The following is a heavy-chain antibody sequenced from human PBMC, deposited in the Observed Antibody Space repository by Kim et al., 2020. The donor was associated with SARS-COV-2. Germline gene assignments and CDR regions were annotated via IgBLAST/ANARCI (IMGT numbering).Heavy chain of an antibody. Sequence: SETLSLTCTVSGGSISSSSYYWGWIRQPPGKGLEWIGSIYYSGSTYYNPSLKSRVTISVDTSKNQFSLKLSSVTAADTAVYYCARLDVLRYFVPPPYFDYWGQGTLVTVSS. CDR1: GGSISSSSYY. CDR2: IYYSGST. D-gene: IGHD3-9*01. J-gene: IGHJ4*02. CDR3: ARLDVLRYFVPPPYFDY. V-gene: IGHV4-39*01.